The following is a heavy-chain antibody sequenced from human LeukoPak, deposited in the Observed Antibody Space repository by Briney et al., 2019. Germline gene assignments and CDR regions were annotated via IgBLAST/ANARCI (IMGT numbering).Heavy chain of an antibody. J-gene: IGHJ4*02. CDR3: AKDHGYGGSFDY. CDR2: ISWNSGSI. D-gene: IGHD5-12*01. Sequence: GRSLRLSCAASGFTFDDYAMHWVRPAPGKGLEWVSGISWNSGSIGYADSVKGRFTISRDNAKNSLYLQMNSLRAEDTALYYCAKDHGYGGSFDYWGQGTLVTVSS. CDR1: GFTFDDYA. V-gene: IGHV3-9*01.